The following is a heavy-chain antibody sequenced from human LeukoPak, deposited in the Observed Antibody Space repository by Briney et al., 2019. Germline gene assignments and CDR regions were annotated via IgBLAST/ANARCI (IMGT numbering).Heavy chain of an antibody. V-gene: IGHV3-11*01. Sequence: GGSLRLSCAASGFTFSDYYMSWIRQAPGKGLEWVSYISSSGSTIYYADSVKGRFTISRDNAKNSQYLQMNRLRAEDTAVQYCARDKYTYYYDRSGYAYWGQPTPATPPS. CDR3: ARDKYTYYYDRSGYAY. J-gene: IGHJ4*01. CDR2: ISSSGSTI. CDR1: GFTFSDYY. D-gene: IGHD3-22*01.